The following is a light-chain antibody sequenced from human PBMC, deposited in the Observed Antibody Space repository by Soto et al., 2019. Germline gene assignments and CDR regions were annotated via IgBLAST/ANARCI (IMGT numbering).Light chain of an antibody. CDR1: SSNIGAGYD. J-gene: IGLJ2*01. V-gene: IGLV1-40*01. CDR2: GNN. CDR3: QSYDSSLSGRVV. Sequence: QSVLTQPPSVSGAPGQRVTISCTGSSSNIGAGYDVHWYQQLPGTAPKLLIYGNNNRPSGVPDRFSGSKSGTSASLAITGLQAEDEADYYCQSYDSSLSGRVVFGRGTKLTVL.